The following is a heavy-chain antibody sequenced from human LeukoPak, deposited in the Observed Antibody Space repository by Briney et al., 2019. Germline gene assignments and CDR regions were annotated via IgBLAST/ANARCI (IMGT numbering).Heavy chain of an antibody. V-gene: IGHV1-46*01. J-gene: IGHJ4*02. Sequence: ASVKVSCKASGYTFTSYYMHWVRQAPGQGLEWMGIINPSGGSTSYAQKFQGRVTMTRDMSTSTVYMELSSLRSEDTAVYYYARVRGSGSYYGYWGQGTLVTVSS. CDR3: ARVRGSGSYYGY. D-gene: IGHD1-26*01. CDR2: INPSGGST. CDR1: GYTFTSYY.